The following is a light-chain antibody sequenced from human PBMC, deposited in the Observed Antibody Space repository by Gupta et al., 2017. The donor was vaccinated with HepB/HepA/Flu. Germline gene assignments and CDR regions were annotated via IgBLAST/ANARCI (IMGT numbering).Light chain of an antibody. J-gene: IGKJ1*01. CDR3: QQDANSPET. Sequence: EIVLTQTPGTLSLSPGERATLSCRTGQTISSSFLAWYQQKPGQTPRLLIYGTSSRAPDIPDRFSGSGSGTDFTLTISRLEPEDFAVYYCQQDANSPETFGRGTKVEIK. CDR1: QTISSSF. V-gene: IGKV3-20*01. CDR2: GTS.